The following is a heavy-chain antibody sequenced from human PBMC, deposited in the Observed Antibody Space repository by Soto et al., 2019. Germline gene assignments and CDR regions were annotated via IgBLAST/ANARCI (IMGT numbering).Heavy chain of an antibody. CDR3: AKDMSHNCGWGSPQGFHYGMDV. CDR2: ISWHSGSI. CDR1: GFTFDDYA. D-gene: IGHD3-10*01. J-gene: IGHJ6*02. V-gene: IGHV3-9*01. Sequence: GGSLRLSCAASGFTFDDYAMHWVRQAPGKGLEWVSGISWHSGSIGYADSVKGRFTISRDNAKNSLYLQMNSLRSEDTALYYCAKDMSHNCGWGSPQGFHYGMDVWGQGTTVTVSS.